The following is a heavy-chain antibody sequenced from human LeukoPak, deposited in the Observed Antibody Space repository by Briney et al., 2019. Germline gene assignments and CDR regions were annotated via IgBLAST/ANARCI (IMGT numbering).Heavy chain of an antibody. Sequence: SETLSLTCAVYGGSFSGYYWSWIRQPPGKGLEWIGKINHSGSTNYNPSLKSRVTISIDTSKNQFSLKLSSVTAADTAVYYCARGRATLFDYWGQGTLVTVSS. J-gene: IGHJ4*02. CDR3: ARGRATLFDY. V-gene: IGHV4-34*01. CDR1: GGSFSGYY. D-gene: IGHD5-12*01. CDR2: INHSGST.